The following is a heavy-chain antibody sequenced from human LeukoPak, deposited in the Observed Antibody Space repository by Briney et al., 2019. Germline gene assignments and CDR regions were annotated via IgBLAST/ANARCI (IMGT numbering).Heavy chain of an antibody. J-gene: IGHJ6*02. Sequence: PSETLSLTCSVSGGSISSYYWSWIRQPPGEGLQWIGHIYYTGSTTYNPSLESRVTISLNTSKNQFSLKLSSVTAADTAVYYCARLTQWLVRQHYYYYGMDVWGQGTTVTVSS. CDR2: IYYTGST. D-gene: IGHD6-19*01. CDR1: GGSISSYY. CDR3: ARLTQWLVRQHYYYYGMDV. V-gene: IGHV4-59*01.